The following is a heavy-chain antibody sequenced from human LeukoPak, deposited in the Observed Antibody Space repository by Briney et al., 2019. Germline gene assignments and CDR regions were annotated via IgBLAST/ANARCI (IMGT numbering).Heavy chain of an antibody. V-gene: IGHV3-48*02. J-gene: IGHJ4*02. CDR3: ARDSPEGFDY. D-gene: IGHD1-14*01. CDR2: ISSVTTTI. Sequence: PGGSLRLSRAASGFTLSSYSMNWVRQAPGKRLEWISYISSVTTTIYYADSVKGRFTISRDSAKNSLYLQMNSLRDEDTAVYYCARDSPEGFDYWGQGTLVTVSS. CDR1: GFTLSSYS.